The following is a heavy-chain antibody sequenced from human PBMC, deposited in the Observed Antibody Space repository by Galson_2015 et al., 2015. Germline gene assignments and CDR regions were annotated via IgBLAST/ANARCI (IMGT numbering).Heavy chain of an antibody. CDR3: ARVTSGGYYWYFDL. CDR1: GISFSGYW. V-gene: IGHV3-74*01. CDR2: ICSDGSRA. Sequence: SLRLSCAVSGISFSGYWLHWVRQAPGKGLVWVSRICSDGSRATYSASVKGRVTISRDNGKNTVELQMNGLRVEDTAVYYCARVTSGGYYWYFDLWGRGTLVTVSS. D-gene: IGHD2-15*01. J-gene: IGHJ2*01.